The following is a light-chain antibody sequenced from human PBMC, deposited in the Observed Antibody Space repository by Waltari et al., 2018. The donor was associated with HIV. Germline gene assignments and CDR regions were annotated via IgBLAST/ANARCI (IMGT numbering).Light chain of an antibody. Sequence: QSVLTQPPSVSAAPGQKVTIPCSGSSSNIGTNYVSWYQHHPGTAPKLLIYDDNERPSGIPDRFSGSKSGTSATLGITVLQTGDEADYYCGTWDSSLSAVVFGTVTKVTVL. J-gene: IGLJ1*01. CDR3: GTWDSSLSAVV. V-gene: IGLV1-51*01. CDR2: DDN. CDR1: SSNIGTNY.